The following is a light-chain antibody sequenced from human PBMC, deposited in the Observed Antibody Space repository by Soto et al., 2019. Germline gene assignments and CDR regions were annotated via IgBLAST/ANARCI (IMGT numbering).Light chain of an antibody. CDR1: QGISNY. J-gene: IGKJ4*01. CDR3: QKYDNAPLT. V-gene: IGKV1-27*01. Sequence: DIPMTQSPSSLSASVGDRITLTCRASQGISNYLAWYQQKPGKVPKLLIYLASTLQSGVPSRFSGSRSGTDFTLTISSLQPEDVATYYCQKYDNAPLTFGGGTKVEIK. CDR2: LAS.